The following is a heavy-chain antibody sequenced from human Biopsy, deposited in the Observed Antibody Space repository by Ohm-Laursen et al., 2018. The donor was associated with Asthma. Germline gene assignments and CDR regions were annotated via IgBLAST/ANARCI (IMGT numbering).Heavy chain of an antibody. CDR3: AKRRGYSGHDNDY. CDR1: GFMFRSFG. CDR2: ISYDGNHK. D-gene: IGHD5-12*01. Sequence: SLRLSCTASGFMFRSFGMHWVRQAPGKGLERVAVISYDGNHKFYEDSVKGRFTISRDNSKNTLYLQMNSLRTEDTAVYYCAKRRGYSGHDNDYWGQGTLVIVPS. V-gene: IGHV3-30*18. J-gene: IGHJ4*02.